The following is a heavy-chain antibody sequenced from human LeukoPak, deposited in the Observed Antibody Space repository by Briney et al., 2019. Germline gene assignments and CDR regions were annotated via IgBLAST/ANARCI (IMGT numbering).Heavy chain of an antibody. Sequence: GGSLRLSCAASGFTFSSYGMHWVRQAPGKGLEWVAFIRYDGSNKYYADSVKGRFTISRDNSKNTLYLQMNSLRAEDTAVYYCAKDPRSSGWFSFDYWGQGTLVTVSS. CDR2: IRYDGSNK. D-gene: IGHD6-19*01. CDR1: GFTFSSYG. J-gene: IGHJ4*02. CDR3: AKDPRSSGWFSFDY. V-gene: IGHV3-30*02.